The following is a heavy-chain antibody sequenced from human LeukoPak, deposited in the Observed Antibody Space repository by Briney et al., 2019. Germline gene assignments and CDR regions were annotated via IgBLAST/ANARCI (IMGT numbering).Heavy chain of an antibody. CDR2: IFYSGSA. V-gene: IGHV4-59*01. Sequence: SETLSLTCTVSGGSLSSYYWSWIRQPPGKGLEWIGYIFYSGSANYNPSLKSRVTISVDTSKNQFSLKLSSVTAADTAVYYCARGERYFDWLLYPDYFDYWGQGTLVTVSS. CDR1: GGSLSSYY. CDR3: ARGERYFDWLLYPDYFDY. J-gene: IGHJ4*02. D-gene: IGHD3-9*01.